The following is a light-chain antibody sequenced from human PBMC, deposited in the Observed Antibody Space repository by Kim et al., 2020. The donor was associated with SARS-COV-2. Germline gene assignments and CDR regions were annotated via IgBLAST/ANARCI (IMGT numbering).Light chain of an antibody. J-gene: IGLJ3*02. CDR2: DVS. Sequence: QSALTQPASVSGSSGKSITISCTGTSSDVGGYNYVSWYQQHPGKAPKLMIYDVSNRPSGVSNRFSGSKSCNTASLTISGLQAEDEATYYCSSYTSNSTLVVYSGGTQLSVL. V-gene: IGLV2-14*03. CDR3: SSYTSNSTLVV. CDR1: SSDVGGYNY.